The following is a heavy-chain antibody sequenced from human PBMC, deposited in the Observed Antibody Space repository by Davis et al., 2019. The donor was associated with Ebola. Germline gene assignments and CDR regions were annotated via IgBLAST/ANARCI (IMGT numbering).Heavy chain of an antibody. CDR3: ASQGKGF. CDR1: GFTFSSYA. Sequence: GESLKISCAASGFTFSSYAMSWVRQAPGKGLEWVSTLSGTGGGSTYYADSVKGRFTISRDNSKNTLYLQMNSLRAEDTAVYYCASQGKGFWGRGTMVTVSS. J-gene: IGHJ3*01. V-gene: IGHV3-23*01. CDR2: LSGTGGGST.